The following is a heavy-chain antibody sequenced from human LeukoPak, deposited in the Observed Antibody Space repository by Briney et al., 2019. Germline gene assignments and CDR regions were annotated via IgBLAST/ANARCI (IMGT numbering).Heavy chain of an antibody. CDR2: IYHSGST. Sequence: SETLSLTCTVSGGSISSGGYYWSWIRQHPGKGLEWIGYIYHSGSTYYNPSLKSRVTISVDRSKNQFSLKLSSVTAADTAVYYCASSHYDILTGYSYYFDYWGQGTLVTVSS. D-gene: IGHD3-9*01. CDR1: GGSISSGGYY. J-gene: IGHJ4*02. CDR3: ASSHYDILTGYSYYFDY. V-gene: IGHV4-30-2*01.